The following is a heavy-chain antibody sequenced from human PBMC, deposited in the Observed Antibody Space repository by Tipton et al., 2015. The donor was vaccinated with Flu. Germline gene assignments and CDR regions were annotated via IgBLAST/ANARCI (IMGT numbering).Heavy chain of an antibody. D-gene: IGHD2-21*02. Sequence: SLRLSCAASGFTFSSYWMSWVRQAPGKGLEWVANIKQDGSEKYYVDSVKGRFTISRDNAKNSLYLQMNSLRAEDTAVYYCATLAAYCGGDCYSVFQHWGQGTLVTVSS. CDR3: ATLAAYCGGDCYSVFQH. V-gene: IGHV3-7*01. J-gene: IGHJ1*01. CDR1: GFTFSSYW. CDR2: IKQDGSEK.